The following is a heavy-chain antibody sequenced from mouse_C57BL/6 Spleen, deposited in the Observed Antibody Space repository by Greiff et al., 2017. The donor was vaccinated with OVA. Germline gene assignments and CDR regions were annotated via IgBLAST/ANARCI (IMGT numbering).Heavy chain of an antibody. CDR2: IRSKSNNYAT. Sequence: EVKLMESGGGLVQPKGSLKLSCAASGFSFNTYAMNWVRQAPGKGLEWVARIRSKSNNYATYYADSVKDRFTISRDDSESMLYLQMNNLKTEDTAMYYCVRQDHYYAMDDWGQGTSVTVSS. J-gene: IGHJ4*01. V-gene: IGHV10-1*01. CDR3: VRQDHYYAMDD. CDR1: GFSFNTYA.